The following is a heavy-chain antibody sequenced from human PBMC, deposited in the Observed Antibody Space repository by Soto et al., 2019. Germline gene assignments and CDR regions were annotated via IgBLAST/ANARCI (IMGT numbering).Heavy chain of an antibody. CDR1: GGSISSYY. CDR2: IYYSGTT. V-gene: IGHV4-59*08. D-gene: IGHD3-10*01. Sequence: SETLSLTCTVSGGSISSYYWSWIRQSPGQGLEWIGNIYYSGTTNYNPSLKSRVTISVDTSKNQFSLKMSSVTAADTAVYYCARHQAVRGVINLDGYYYYYMDVWGKGTTVTV. J-gene: IGHJ6*03. CDR3: ARHQAVRGVINLDGYYYYYMDV.